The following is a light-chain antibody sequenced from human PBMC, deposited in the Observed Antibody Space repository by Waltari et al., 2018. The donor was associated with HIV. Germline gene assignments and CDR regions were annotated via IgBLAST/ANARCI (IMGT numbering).Light chain of an antibody. V-gene: IGLV2-14*01. CDR1: SDDIGLYNF. CDR2: RNT. J-gene: IGLJ2*01. Sequence: QSALNQPAYVSGPTGQSITISCTGTSDDIGLYNFVSWYHKHPDKPPQLFIYRNTNLPSGFSYRFSGSMSDNTASLTISGLQAEDEADYYCSSFATSDTLLFGGGTKLTVL. CDR3: SSFATSDTLL.